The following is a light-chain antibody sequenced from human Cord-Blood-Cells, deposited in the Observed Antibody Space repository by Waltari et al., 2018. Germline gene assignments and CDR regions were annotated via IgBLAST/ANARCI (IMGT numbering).Light chain of an antibody. CDR2: GAS. CDR3: QQYNNWPFT. V-gene: IGKV3-15*01. Sequence: VMTQPPATLSVSPGERATHSCRASQSVSSNLAWYQQKPGQAPRLLIYGASTRATGIPARFSGSGSGTEFTLTISSLQSEDFAVYYCQQYNNWPFTFGPGTKVDIK. CDR1: QSVSSN. J-gene: IGKJ3*01.